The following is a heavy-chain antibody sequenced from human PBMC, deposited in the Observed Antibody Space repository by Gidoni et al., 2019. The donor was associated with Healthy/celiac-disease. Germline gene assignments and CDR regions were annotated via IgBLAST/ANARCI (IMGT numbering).Heavy chain of an antibody. CDR1: EDSFRSSA. CDR2: IIPIFGTA. CDR3: ARGTGYSSSWAAASRYFDY. Sequence: QVQLVQSGPEVKTPGSSVNVSCKAHEDSFRSSAISWVRQAPGQGLAGRGGIIPIFGTANYAQKFQGRVTITADKSTSTAYMELSSLRSEDTAVYYCARGTGYSSSWAAASRYFDYWGQGTLVTVSS. V-gene: IGHV1-69*06. D-gene: IGHD6-13*01. J-gene: IGHJ4*02.